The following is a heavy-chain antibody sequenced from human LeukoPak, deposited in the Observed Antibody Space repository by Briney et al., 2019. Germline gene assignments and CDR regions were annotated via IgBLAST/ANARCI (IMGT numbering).Heavy chain of an antibody. CDR2: IRSKAYGGTT. D-gene: IGHD6-19*01. J-gene: IGHJ4*02. Sequence: GGSLRLSCTASGFTFGDYAMSWVRQAPGKGLEWVGFIRSKAYGGTTEYAASVKGRFTISRDDSKSIAYLQMNSLKTEDTAVYYCTRAVVAGLDYWGQGTLVTVSS. V-gene: IGHV3-49*04. CDR1: GFTFGDYA. CDR3: TRAVVAGLDY.